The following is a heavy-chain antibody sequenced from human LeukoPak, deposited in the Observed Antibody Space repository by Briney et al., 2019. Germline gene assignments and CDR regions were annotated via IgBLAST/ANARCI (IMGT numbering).Heavy chain of an antibody. D-gene: IGHD6-13*01. CDR2: IRYDGNIK. V-gene: IGHV3-30*02. CDR3: AKCHVSSWGYMDV. J-gene: IGHJ6*03. CDR1: GFTFSSYG. Sequence: GGSLRLSCAASGFTFSSYGRHWGRQALGKGLECVAFIRYDGNIKYYADSVKGRFTISRDNSKNTLYLQMSSLRAEDTAVYYCAKCHVSSWGYMDVWGKGTTVTASS.